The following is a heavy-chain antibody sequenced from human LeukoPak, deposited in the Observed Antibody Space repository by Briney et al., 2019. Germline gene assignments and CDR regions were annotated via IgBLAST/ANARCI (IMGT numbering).Heavy chain of an antibody. D-gene: IGHD3-9*01. CDR2: IHSGGNT. Sequence: PGGSLRLSCAASGFIVSSSYMSWVRQAPGKGLDWVSIIHSGGNTYYADSVKGRFTISRDNSKNTMSLQMSSLRAEDAAVYYCVSHSDTLTSYSFDYWGQGTLVTVSS. J-gene: IGHJ4*02. CDR3: VSHSDTLTSYSFDY. V-gene: IGHV3-53*01. CDR1: GFIVSSSY.